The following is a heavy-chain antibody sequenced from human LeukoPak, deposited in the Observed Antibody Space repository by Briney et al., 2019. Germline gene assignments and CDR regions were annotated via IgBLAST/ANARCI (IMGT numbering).Heavy chain of an antibody. CDR2: IYPADSDT. V-gene: IGHV5-51*01. CDR1: GYSFTSYW. CDR3: ARTVYYGSGSYAFDL. D-gene: IGHD3-10*01. Sequence: GESLKISGKGSGYSFTSYWIGWVRQMPGKGLEWMGIIYPADSDTRYSPSFQGQVTLSADQSLNNAYLQWRSLKASDTAMYYCARTVYYGSGSYAFDLWGQGTMVTVSS. J-gene: IGHJ3*01.